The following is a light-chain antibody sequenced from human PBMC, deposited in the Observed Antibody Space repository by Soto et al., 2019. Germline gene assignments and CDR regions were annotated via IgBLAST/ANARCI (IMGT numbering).Light chain of an antibody. CDR3: QTGWV. Sequence: QPVLTQSPSASASLGASVKLTCTLSSGHSSYAIAWHQQQPEKGPRYLMKLNSDGSHSKGDGIPDRFSGSSSGAERYLTISSLQSEDEADYYCQTGWVFGGGTKLTVL. V-gene: IGLV4-69*01. CDR1: SGHSSYA. CDR2: LNSDGSH. J-gene: IGLJ3*02.